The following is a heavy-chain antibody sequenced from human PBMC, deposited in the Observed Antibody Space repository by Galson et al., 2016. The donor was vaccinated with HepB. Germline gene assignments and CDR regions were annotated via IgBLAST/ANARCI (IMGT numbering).Heavy chain of an antibody. Sequence: SVTISCKASGYTFTSYPMHWVRQAPGQRLEWMGWINAANGNTKYSQKFQGRFTITGDTSANTAYMELSSLTSEDTAIYYCARGSDRKLGPWGQGTLVTVSS. V-gene: IGHV1-3*01. J-gene: IGHJ5*02. CDR2: INAANGNT. CDR1: GYTFTSYP. CDR3: ARGSDRKLGP.